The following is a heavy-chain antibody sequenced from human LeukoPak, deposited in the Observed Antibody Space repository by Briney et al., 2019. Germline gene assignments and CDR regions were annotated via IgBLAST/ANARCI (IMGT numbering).Heavy chain of an antibody. J-gene: IGHJ3*02. D-gene: IGHD3-10*01. Sequence: PSETLSLTCAVSGGSLSSYYWSWIRQPAGKGLEWIGRIYTSGSTNYNPSLKSRVTMSVDTSKNQFSLKLSSVTAADTAVYYCARVGWFGELLDAFDIWGQGTMVTVSS. CDR1: GGSLSSYY. CDR3: ARVGWFGELLDAFDI. CDR2: IYTSGST. V-gene: IGHV4-4*07.